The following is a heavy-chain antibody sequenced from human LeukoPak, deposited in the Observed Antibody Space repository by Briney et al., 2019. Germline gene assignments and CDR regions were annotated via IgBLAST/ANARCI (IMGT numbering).Heavy chain of an antibody. CDR2: IYYSGST. CDR1: GGSISSYY. V-gene: IGHV4-59*01. Sequence: SETLSLTCTVSGGSISSYYWSWLRQPPGKGLEWIGYIYYSGSTNYNPSLTSRGTISVEKTKNKCSLKLSSVTAADTAVYYCARYRSTRSFDYWGQGTLVTVSS. D-gene: IGHD5/OR15-5a*01. CDR3: ARYRSTRSFDY. J-gene: IGHJ4*02.